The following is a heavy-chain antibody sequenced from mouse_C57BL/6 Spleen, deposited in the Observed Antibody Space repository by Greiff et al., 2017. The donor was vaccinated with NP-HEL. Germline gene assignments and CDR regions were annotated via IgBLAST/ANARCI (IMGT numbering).Heavy chain of an antibody. D-gene: IGHD2-3*01. J-gene: IGHJ2*01. CDR3: AILEGIYDGYWYYFDY. CDR1: GYTFTSYW. Sequence: VQLQQPGAELVKPGASVKVSCKASGYTFTSYWMHWVKQRPGQGLEWIGRIHPSDSDTNYNQQFKGKATLTVDKSSRTAYMQLSSLTSEDSSVYYCAILEGIYDGYWYYFDYWGQGTTLTVSS. CDR2: IHPSDSDT. V-gene: IGHV1-74*01.